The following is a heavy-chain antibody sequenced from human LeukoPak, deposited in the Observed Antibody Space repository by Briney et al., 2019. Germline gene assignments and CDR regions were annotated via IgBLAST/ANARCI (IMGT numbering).Heavy chain of an antibody. Sequence: PGGSLRLSCAASGFTFSSYAMNWVRQAPGKGLEWVSYIDSSGNSISYADSVKGRFTISRDNAKNSLYLQMNSLRAEDTAVYYCARDGYSYGMVFDYWGQGTLVTVSS. D-gene: IGHD5-18*01. CDR3: ARDGYSYGMVFDY. CDR2: IDSSGNSI. CDR1: GFTFSSYA. J-gene: IGHJ4*02. V-gene: IGHV3-48*03.